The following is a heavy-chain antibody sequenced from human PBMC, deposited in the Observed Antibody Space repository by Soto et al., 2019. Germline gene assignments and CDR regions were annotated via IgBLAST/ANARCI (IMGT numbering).Heavy chain of an antibody. V-gene: IGHV3-74*01. Sequence: GSLRLSCAASGFTFSNYWMHWVRQAPGRGLVWVTHINSDGSSTRYADSVKGRFTISRDNAKNTLYLQMNSLRAEDTAIYYCGRTHYGDSAALDYWGQGTLVTVSS. D-gene: IGHD4-17*01. CDR2: INSDGSST. CDR1: GFTFSNYW. CDR3: GRTHYGDSAALDY. J-gene: IGHJ4*02.